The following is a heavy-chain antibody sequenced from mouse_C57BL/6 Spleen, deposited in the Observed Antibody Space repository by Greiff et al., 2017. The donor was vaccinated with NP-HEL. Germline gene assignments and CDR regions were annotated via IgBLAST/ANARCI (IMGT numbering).Heavy chain of an antibody. CDR3: TTDYYGSSYDWYFDV. V-gene: IGHV14-1*01. CDR1: GFNIKDYY. D-gene: IGHD1-1*01. Sequence: EVQRVESGAELVRPGASVKLSCTASGFNIKDYYMHWVKQRPEQGLEWIGRIDPEDGDTEYAPKFQGKATMTADTSSNTAYLQLSSLTSEDTAVYYCTTDYYGSSYDWYFDVWGTGTTVTVSS. J-gene: IGHJ1*03. CDR2: IDPEDGDT.